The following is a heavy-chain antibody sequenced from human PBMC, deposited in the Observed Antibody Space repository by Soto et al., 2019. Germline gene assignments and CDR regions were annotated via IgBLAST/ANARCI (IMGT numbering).Heavy chain of an antibody. CDR2: IYPGDSDI. CDR3: GRPHSVSYASTGYYYFDY. D-gene: IGHD3-22*01. Sequence: PGESLKISCKGSGYSFTSYWIGWVRQMPGKGLEWMGIIYPGDSDIRYSPSFQGQVTISADKSISTAYLQWSSLKASDSAMYYCGRPHSVSYASTGYYYFDYWGQGTLVTVSS. J-gene: IGHJ4*02. V-gene: IGHV5-51*01. CDR1: GYSFTSYW.